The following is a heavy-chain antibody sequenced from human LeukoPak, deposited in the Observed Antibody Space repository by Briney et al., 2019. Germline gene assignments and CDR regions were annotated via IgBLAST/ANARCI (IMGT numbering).Heavy chain of an antibody. CDR1: GFTFSNYF. Sequence: GGSLRLSCAASGFTFSNYFMHWVRQAPEKGLEYFSAISRTGSTTYYTNSVKGRFTISRDNSKNTLYLQMGSLRAEDMAVYYCATSRYCSGGDCYSLAFDIWGQGTMLTVAS. CDR2: ISRTGSTT. V-gene: IGHV3-64*01. CDR3: ATSRYCSGGDCYSLAFDI. D-gene: IGHD2-15*01. J-gene: IGHJ3*02.